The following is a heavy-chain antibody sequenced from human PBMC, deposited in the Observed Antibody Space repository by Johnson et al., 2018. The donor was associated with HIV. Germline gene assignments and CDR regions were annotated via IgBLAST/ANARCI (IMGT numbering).Heavy chain of an antibody. CDR3: ARSVSLVRGALDI. CDR1: GFTFGTYW. J-gene: IGHJ3*02. CDR2: IKEDGSEK. V-gene: IGHV3-7*05. Sequence: VQVVESGGGLVKPGGSLRLSCAASGFTFGTYWMSWVRQAPGKGLEWVTNIKEDGSEKYYVDSVRGRFTISRDNAKNSLYLQMNSLRVDDTAVYYCARSVSLVRGALDIWGQGTMVTVSS. D-gene: IGHD2/OR15-2a*01.